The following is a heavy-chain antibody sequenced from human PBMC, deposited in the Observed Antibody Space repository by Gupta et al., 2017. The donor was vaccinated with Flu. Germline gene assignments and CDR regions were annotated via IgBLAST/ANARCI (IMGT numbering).Heavy chain of an antibody. Sequence: QVQLVQSGAEVKEPGASVKVSCKASGYSFTDSGISWVRQAPGQGLEWMGWISVYNGNRIYAQKLQGRVTITTDTSTSTAYMELRSLRSDDTAVYYCARDRGGSADDYWGQGTLVTVSS. CDR3: ARDRGGSADDY. J-gene: IGHJ4*02. V-gene: IGHV1-18*01. CDR2: ISVYNGNR. D-gene: IGHD3-16*01. CDR1: GYSFTDSG.